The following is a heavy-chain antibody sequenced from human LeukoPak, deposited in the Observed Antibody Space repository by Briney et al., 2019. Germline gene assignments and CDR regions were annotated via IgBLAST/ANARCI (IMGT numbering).Heavy chain of an antibody. Sequence: GGSLRLSCAASGFTFSSYAMHWVRQAPGRGLECVSAISSNGGSTYYANSVKGRFTISRDNSENTLYLQMGSLRAEDMAVYYCARGVGPFDIWGQGTMVTVSS. CDR2: ISSNGGST. J-gene: IGHJ3*02. CDR3: ARGVGPFDI. CDR1: GFTFSSYA. V-gene: IGHV3-64*01. D-gene: IGHD2-15*01.